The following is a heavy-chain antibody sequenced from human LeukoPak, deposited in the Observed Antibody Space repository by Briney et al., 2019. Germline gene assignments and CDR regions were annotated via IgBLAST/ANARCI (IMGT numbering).Heavy chain of an antibody. CDR1: GASISSGDYS. V-gene: IGHV4-31*03. D-gene: IGHD3-9*01. CDR2: ISYSGTT. Sequence: PSQTLSLTCTVSGASISSGDYSYSWSWIRQPPGKGLEWIGYISYSGTTYYNPSLKSRVTISVDTSKNQFSLKLNSVTAADTAVYYCARSYGGWLHSLDYWGQGTLVTVSS. J-gene: IGHJ4*02. CDR3: ARSYGGWLHSLDY.